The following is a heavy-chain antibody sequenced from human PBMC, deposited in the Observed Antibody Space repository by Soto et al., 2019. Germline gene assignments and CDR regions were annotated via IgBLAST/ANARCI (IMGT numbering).Heavy chain of an antibody. D-gene: IGHD3-10*01. Sequence: PSETLSLTCTVSGGSICRSSYYFYCIRQRPGKGLELIGSIYYSGNTYYNPSLKSRVTISLDTSKNQFSLNLSSVTAADTAVYYCARRYYGSGIHFDYWGQGTLVTVSS. V-gene: IGHV4-39*07. CDR1: GGSICRSSYY. J-gene: IGHJ4*02. CDR2: IYYSGNT. CDR3: ARRYYGSGIHFDY.